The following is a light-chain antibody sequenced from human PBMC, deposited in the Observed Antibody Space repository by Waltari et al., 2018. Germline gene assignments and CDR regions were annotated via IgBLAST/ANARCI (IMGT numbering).Light chain of an antibody. CDR1: QSVDSFY. J-gene: IGKJ3*01. CDR2: ATS. Sequence: EIVLTQSPGTLSLSPGDTATPSCRASQSVDSFYIAWYQHRPGQAPRLLIHATSTRANGVPDRFSGSGSGTDFTLIISSLEPEDFAVYYCQQYGVARYTFGPGTKVDRK. CDR3: QQYGVARYT. V-gene: IGKV3-20*01.